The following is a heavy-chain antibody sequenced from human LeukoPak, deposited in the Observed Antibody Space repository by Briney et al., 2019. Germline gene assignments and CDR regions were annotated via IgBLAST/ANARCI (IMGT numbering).Heavy chain of an antibody. CDR3: AKDYLRTGTTSPYFDY. Sequence: GGSLRLSCAASGFPFSSYGMHWVRQAPGKGLEWVAFIRYDGSNKYYADSVKGRFTISRDNSKNTLYLQMNSLRAEDTAVYYCAKDYLRTGTTSPYFDYWGQGTLVTVSS. CDR2: IRYDGSNK. D-gene: IGHD1-1*01. V-gene: IGHV3-30*02. CDR1: GFPFSSYG. J-gene: IGHJ4*02.